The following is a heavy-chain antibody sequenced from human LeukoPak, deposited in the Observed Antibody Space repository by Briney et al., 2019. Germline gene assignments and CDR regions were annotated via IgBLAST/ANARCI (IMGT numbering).Heavy chain of an antibody. D-gene: IGHD4-17*01. J-gene: IGHJ4*02. V-gene: IGHV1-69*04. Sequence: SVKVSCKASGGTFSSYTISWVRLAPGQGLEWMGRIIPILGIANYAQKFQGRVTITADKSTSTAYMELSSLRSEDTAVYYCARDQFTVTHDPYYFDYWGQGTLVTVSS. CDR1: GGTFSSYT. CDR2: IIPILGIA. CDR3: ARDQFTVTHDPYYFDY.